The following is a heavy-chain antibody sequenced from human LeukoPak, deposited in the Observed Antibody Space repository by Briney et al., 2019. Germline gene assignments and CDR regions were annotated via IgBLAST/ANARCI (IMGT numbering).Heavy chain of an antibody. Sequence: PSETLSLTCSLSGGSISSYYWSWIRQPPGKGLEWIGYMYYSGSTNYNPSLKSRVTISADTSKNQFSLKLNSVTAADTAVYYCARGYGSSWYWFDPWGQGALVTVSS. V-gene: IGHV4-59*01. CDR2: MYYSGST. CDR3: ARGYGSSWYWFDP. D-gene: IGHD6-13*01. CDR1: GGSISSYY. J-gene: IGHJ5*02.